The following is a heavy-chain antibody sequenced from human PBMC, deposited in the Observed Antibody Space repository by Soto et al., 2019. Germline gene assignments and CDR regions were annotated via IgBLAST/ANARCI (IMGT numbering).Heavy chain of an antibody. CDR1: GFTFDNYA. J-gene: IGHJ4*02. Sequence: EAQLVESGGGLVQPGRSLRLSCAASGFTFDNYAMHWLRQAPGKGLEWVSTITSNSGSIGYADSVKGRFTISRDNAKNSLYLQMNSLRAEDTALYYCAKDLGDGYNTGLDCWGQGSLVTVSS. V-gene: IGHV3-9*01. CDR3: AKDLGDGYNTGLDC. D-gene: IGHD5-12*01. CDR2: ITSNSGSI.